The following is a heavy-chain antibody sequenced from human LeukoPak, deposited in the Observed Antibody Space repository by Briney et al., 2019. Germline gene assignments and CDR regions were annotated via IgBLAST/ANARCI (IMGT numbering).Heavy chain of an antibody. Sequence: GSLRLSCVGSGFIFSDYYMDWIRQVPGKGLVWVSHIKYDGSATNYADSVKGRFTISRDNAKNALYLQMNSLRAEDTAVYYCVSGSLQSGYNFDYWGQGALVTVSS. CDR3: VSGSLQSGYNFDY. CDR2: IKYDGSAT. D-gene: IGHD3-3*01. V-gene: IGHV3-74*01. J-gene: IGHJ4*02. CDR1: GFIFSDYY.